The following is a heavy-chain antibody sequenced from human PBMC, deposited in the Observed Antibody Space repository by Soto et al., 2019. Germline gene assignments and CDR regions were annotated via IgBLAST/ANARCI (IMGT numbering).Heavy chain of an antibody. D-gene: IGHD2-2*01. V-gene: IGHV4-59*08. Sequence: SETLSLTCTVSGGSISSYYWSWIRQPPGKGLEWIGYIYYSGSTNYNPSLKSRVTISVDTSKNQFSLKLSSVTAADTAVYYCARQSPLRYCSSTSCYHNWFDPWGQGTLVTVSS. CDR1: GGSISSYY. CDR3: ARQSPLRYCSSTSCYHNWFDP. CDR2: IYYSGST. J-gene: IGHJ5*02.